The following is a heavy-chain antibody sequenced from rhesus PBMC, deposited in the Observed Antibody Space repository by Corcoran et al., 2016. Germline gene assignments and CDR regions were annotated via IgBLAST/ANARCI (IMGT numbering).Heavy chain of an antibody. CDR1: GASISSGNW. CDR2: IYVSGGST. J-gene: IGHJ2*01. CDR3: AREYWGDYYNMAHWYFDL. Sequence: QVQLQESGPAVVKPSETLSLTCAVSGASISSGNWGSWLRKSQGKGLEWLGVIYVSGGSTEYNPSLKSRVTISKDTSKNQFSLKLSSVTAADTAVYYCAREYWGDYYNMAHWYFDLWGPGTPITISS. V-gene: IGHV4-93*01. D-gene: IGHD3-34*01.